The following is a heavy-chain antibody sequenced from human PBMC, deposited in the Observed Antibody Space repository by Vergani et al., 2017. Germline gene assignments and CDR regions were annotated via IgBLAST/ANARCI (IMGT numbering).Heavy chain of an antibody. CDR3: ARGRYYGSGSYYDY. V-gene: IGHV1-69*13. Sequence: QVQLVPSGAEVKTPGASVKVSCKASGYTFTSYGISWVRQAPGQGLEWMGGIIPIFGTANYAQKFQGRVTITADESTSTAYMELSSLRSEDTAVYYCARGRYYGSGSYYDYWGQGTLVTVSS. J-gene: IGHJ4*02. CDR2: IIPIFGTA. D-gene: IGHD3-10*01. CDR1: GYTFTSYG.